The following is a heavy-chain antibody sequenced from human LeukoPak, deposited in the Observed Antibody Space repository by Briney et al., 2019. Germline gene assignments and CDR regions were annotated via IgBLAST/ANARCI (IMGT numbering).Heavy chain of an antibody. J-gene: IGHJ6*03. CDR2: IYTSGST. V-gene: IGHV4-61*02. CDR3: ATIAAAGDRPYYYYYMDV. D-gene: IGHD6-13*01. Sequence: SETLSLTCTVSGGSISSGSYYWSWIRQPAGKGLEWIGRIYTSGSTNYNPSLKSRVTISVDTSKNQFSLKLSSVTAADTAVYYCATIAAAGDRPYYYYYMDVWGKGITVTVSS. CDR1: GGSISSGSYY.